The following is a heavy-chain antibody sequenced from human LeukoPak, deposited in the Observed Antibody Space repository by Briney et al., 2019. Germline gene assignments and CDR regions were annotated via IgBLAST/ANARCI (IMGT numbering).Heavy chain of an antibody. CDR1: GFTFSSYA. CDR2: ISGSGGST. J-gene: IGHJ4*02. D-gene: IGHD2-2*02. CDR3: AKGYCSSTSCYSRFDY. Sequence: PGGSLRLSCAASGFTFSSYAMSWVRQAPGKGLEWVSAISGSGGSTYYADSVKGRFTISRDNSKNTLYLQMNSLRAEDTAVYYCAKGYCSSTSCYSRFDYWGQGTLATVSS. V-gene: IGHV3-23*01.